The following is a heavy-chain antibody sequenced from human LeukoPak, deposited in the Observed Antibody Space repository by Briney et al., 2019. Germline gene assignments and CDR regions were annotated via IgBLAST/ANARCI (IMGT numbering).Heavy chain of an antibody. Sequence: PGRSLRLSCAASGFTFSSYGMHWVRQAPGKGLEWVAVIWYDGSNKYYADSVKGRFTISRDNAKNSLYLQMNSLRVEDTAVYYCARELNYYQYMDVWGKGTTVTVSS. CDR3: ARELNYYQYMDV. V-gene: IGHV3-33*01. CDR1: GFTFSSYG. CDR2: IWYDGSNK. J-gene: IGHJ6*03.